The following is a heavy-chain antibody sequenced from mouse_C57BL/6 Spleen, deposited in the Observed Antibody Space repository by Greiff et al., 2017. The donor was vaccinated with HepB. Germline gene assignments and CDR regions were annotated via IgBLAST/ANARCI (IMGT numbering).Heavy chain of an antibody. CDR2: INPNNGGT. CDR1: GYTFTDYN. Sequence: EVQLQQSGPELVKPGASVKMSCKASGYTFTDYNMHWVKQSHGKSLEWIGYINPNNGGTSYNQKFKGKATLTVNKSSGTAYMELRSLTSEDSAVYYCARNYGSSYGYFDVWGTGTTVTVSS. D-gene: IGHD1-1*01. V-gene: IGHV1-22*01. J-gene: IGHJ1*03. CDR3: ARNYGSSYGYFDV.